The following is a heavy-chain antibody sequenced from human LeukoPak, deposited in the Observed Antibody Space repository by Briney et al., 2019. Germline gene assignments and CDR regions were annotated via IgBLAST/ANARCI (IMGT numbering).Heavy chain of an antibody. CDR2: IYTSGST. CDR1: GGSISSYY. V-gene: IGHV4-4*07. Sequence: KTSETLSPTCTVSGGSISSYYWSWIRQPAGKGLEWIGRIYTSGSTNYNPSLKSRVTMSVDTSKNQFSLKLSSVTAADTAVYYCASASNRAGIHFLRHYYYYGMDVWGQGTTVTVSS. CDR3: ASASNRAGIHFLRHYYYYGMDV. J-gene: IGHJ6*02. D-gene: IGHD2/OR15-2a*01.